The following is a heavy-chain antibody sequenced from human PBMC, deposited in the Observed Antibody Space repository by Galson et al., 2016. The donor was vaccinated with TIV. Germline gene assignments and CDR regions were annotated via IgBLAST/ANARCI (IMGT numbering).Heavy chain of an antibody. CDR3: GHNWNYVY. J-gene: IGHJ4*02. CDR1: GFTFSSYA. Sequence: SLRLSCAASGFTFSSYAMSWVRQAPGKGLEWVAAISGSPATTYYADSVKGRFTISRDNSKNTLYLQMNSLRPDDTAIYFCGHNWNYVYWGQGSLVTVSS. V-gene: IGHV3-23*01. D-gene: IGHD1-7*01. CDR2: ISGSPATT.